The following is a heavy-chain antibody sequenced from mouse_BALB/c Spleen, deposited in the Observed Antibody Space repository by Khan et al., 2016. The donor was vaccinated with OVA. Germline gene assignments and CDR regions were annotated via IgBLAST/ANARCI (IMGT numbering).Heavy chain of an antibody. J-gene: IGHJ3*01. CDR1: GDSITSGY. Sequence: VQLKQSGPGLVKPSQTLSLTCSVTGDSITSGYWNWIRKLPGNKLDYMGYISYSGNTYYNPSLKSRISITRDTSKNQYYQQLNSVTTEDTATYYCACELRGFAYWGQGTLVTVSA. CDR2: ISYSGNT. CDR3: ACELRGFAY. D-gene: IGHD1-1*01. V-gene: IGHV3-8*02.